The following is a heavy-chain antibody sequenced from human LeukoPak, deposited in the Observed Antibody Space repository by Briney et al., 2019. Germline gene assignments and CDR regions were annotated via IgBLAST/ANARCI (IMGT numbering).Heavy chain of an antibody. J-gene: IGHJ3*02. CDR3: ARGLFGCGGDCYSNAFDI. V-gene: IGHV3-53*01. D-gene: IGHD2-21*02. CDR2: IYSGGST. CDR1: GFTVSSNY. Sequence: PGGSLRLSCAASGFTVSSNYMSWVRQAPGKGLEWVSIIYSGGSTYYADSVKGRFTISRDNSKNTLYLQMNSLRAEDTAVYYCARGLFGCGGDCYSNAFDIWGQGTMVTVSS.